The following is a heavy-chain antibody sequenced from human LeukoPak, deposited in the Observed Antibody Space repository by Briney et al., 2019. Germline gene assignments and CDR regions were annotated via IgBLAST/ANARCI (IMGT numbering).Heavy chain of an antibody. CDR1: GFTFSSYA. D-gene: IGHD3-10*01. CDR3: ARDNGDTYYYGSGSSAFDI. Sequence: GGSLRLSCAASGFTFSSYAMSWVRQAPGKGLEWVSAISGSGGSTYYADSVKGRFTISRDNSKNTLYLQMNSLRAEDTAVYYCARDNGDTYYYGSGSSAFDIWGQGTMVTVSS. J-gene: IGHJ3*02. V-gene: IGHV3-23*01. CDR2: ISGSGGST.